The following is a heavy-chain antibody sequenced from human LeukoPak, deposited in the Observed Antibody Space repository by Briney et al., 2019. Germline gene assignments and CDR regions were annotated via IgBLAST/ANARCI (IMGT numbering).Heavy chain of an antibody. CDR2: INHSGST. CDR1: GGSFSGYY. D-gene: IGHD6-13*01. CDR3: ARDEGIAAADWFDP. J-gene: IGHJ5*02. Sequence: PSETLSLTCAVYGGSFSGYYWSWIRQPPGKGLEWIGEINHSGSTNYNPSLKSRVTISVDTSKNQFSLKLSSVTAADTAAYYCARDEGIAAADWFDPWGQGTLVTVSS. V-gene: IGHV4-34*01.